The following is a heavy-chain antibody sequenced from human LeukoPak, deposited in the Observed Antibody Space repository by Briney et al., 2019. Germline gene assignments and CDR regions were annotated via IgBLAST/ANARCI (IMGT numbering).Heavy chain of an antibody. CDR3: ARAGSGWNGYFQH. Sequence: SETLSLTCAVSGVSISSGGYYWSWIRQHPGKGLEWIGYIYYSGSTYYNPSLKSRVTISVDTSKNQFSLKLSSVTAADTAVYYCARAGSGWNGYFQHWGQGTLVTVSS. J-gene: IGHJ1*01. D-gene: IGHD6-19*01. CDR2: IYYSGST. CDR1: GVSISSGGYY. V-gene: IGHV4-31*11.